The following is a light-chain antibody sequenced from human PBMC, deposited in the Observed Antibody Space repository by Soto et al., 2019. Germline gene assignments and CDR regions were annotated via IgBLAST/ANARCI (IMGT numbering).Light chain of an antibody. Sequence: QSALTQPASVSGSPGQSITISCTGTSSDVGGYNYVSWYQHHPVKAPKLMIYEVSSRPSGVSNRFSGSKSGNTASLTISGLQAEDEAYYYCSSYTTSTSFILFGGGTKLTVL. CDR1: SSDVGGYNY. CDR2: EVS. CDR3: SSYTTSTSFIL. V-gene: IGLV2-14*01. J-gene: IGLJ2*01.